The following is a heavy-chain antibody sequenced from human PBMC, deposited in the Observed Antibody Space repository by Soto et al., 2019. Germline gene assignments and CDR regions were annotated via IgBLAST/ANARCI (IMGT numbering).Heavy chain of an antibody. Sequence: TLSLTCAVYGGCFNGYYWSWIRQPPGKGLEWIGEINHSGSTNYNPSLKSRVTISVDTSKNQFSLKLSSVTAADTAVYYCARGPAYYYGSGTFGWFDPWGQGTLVTVSS. CDR1: GGCFNGYY. CDR3: ARGPAYYYGSGTFGWFDP. V-gene: IGHV4-34*01. D-gene: IGHD3-10*01. J-gene: IGHJ5*02. CDR2: INHSGST.